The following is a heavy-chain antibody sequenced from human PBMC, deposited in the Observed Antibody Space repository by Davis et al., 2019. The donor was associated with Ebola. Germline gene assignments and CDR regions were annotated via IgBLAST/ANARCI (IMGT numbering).Heavy chain of an antibody. J-gene: IGHJ4*02. D-gene: IGHD6-6*01. CDR3: ARDLSIAARPVFDS. Sequence: PGGSLRLSCAASGFTFSNYAMSWVRQAPGKGLEWVSGISGSGGSRYYADSVKGRFTISRDNSKNTLYLQMNSLRAEDTAVYYCARDLSIAARPVFDSWGQGTLVTVSS. CDR2: ISGSGGSR. V-gene: IGHV3-23*01. CDR1: GFTFSNYA.